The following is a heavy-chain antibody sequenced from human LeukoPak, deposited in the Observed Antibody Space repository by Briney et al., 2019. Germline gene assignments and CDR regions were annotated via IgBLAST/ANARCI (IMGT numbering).Heavy chain of an antibody. CDR2: IYYSGST. CDR3: ARDGTVTTHYYYGMDV. D-gene: IGHD4-17*01. CDR1: GGSISSYY. J-gene: IGHJ6*02. V-gene: IGHV4-59*01. Sequence: SETLSLTCTVSGGSISSYYWSWIRQPPGKGLEWIGYIYYSGSTNYNPSLKSRVTISVDTSKNQFSLKLSSLTAADTAVYYCARDGTVTTHYYYGMDVWGQGTTVTVSS.